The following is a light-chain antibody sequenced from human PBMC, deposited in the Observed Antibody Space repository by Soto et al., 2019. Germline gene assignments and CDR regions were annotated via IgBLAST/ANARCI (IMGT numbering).Light chain of an antibody. CDR1: QGIGTF. Sequence: DIQMTQSPSSLSASVGDRVTITCRASQGIGTFLGWYQQKPGKAPKLLIYDVSSLESGVPPRFSGSGSGTDFTLTISGMQTDDFAPYYCQQYDSYWTFGQGTKVDIK. V-gene: IGKV1-5*01. J-gene: IGKJ1*01. CDR3: QQYDSYWT. CDR2: DVS.